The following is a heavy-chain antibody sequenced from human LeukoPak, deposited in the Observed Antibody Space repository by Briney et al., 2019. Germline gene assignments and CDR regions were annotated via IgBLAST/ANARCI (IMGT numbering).Heavy chain of an antibody. Sequence: GGSLQISCKGSGYRFTSYWIGWVRQMPGKGLEWMGIIYPGDSDTRYSPSFQGQVTISADKSISTAYLQWSSLKASDTAMYYCARRAAAGTGYFDYWGQGTLVTVSS. J-gene: IGHJ4*02. D-gene: IGHD6-13*01. CDR2: IYPGDSDT. CDR3: ARRAAAGTGYFDY. V-gene: IGHV5-51*01. CDR1: GYRFTSYW.